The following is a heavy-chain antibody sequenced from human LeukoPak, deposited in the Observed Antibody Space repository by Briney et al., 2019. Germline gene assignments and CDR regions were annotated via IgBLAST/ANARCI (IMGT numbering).Heavy chain of an antibody. J-gene: IGHJ4*02. V-gene: IGHV1-46*01. CDR3: ARAQYSSISFDY. D-gene: IGHD6-13*01. CDR2: INPSGGST. Sequence: ASVKVSCKASGYTFTSYYMHWVRQAPGQGLEWMGVINPSGGSTSYAQKFQGRVTMTRDMSTSTVYMELSSLRSEDTAVYYCARAQYSSISFDYWGQGTLVTVSS. CDR1: GYTFTSYY.